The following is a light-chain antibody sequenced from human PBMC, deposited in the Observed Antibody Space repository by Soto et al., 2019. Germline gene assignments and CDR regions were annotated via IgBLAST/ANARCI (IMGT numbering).Light chain of an antibody. Sequence: DIQMTQSPSTLSGTVGDRVTITCRASQTISSWLAWYQQKPGKAPKLLIYAASSLQSGVPSRFSGSGSETDFTLTINSLQPEDFATYSCQQSYSTTWTFGQGTKVDIK. CDR3: QQSYSTTWT. V-gene: IGKV1-39*01. CDR1: QTISSW. J-gene: IGKJ1*01. CDR2: AAS.